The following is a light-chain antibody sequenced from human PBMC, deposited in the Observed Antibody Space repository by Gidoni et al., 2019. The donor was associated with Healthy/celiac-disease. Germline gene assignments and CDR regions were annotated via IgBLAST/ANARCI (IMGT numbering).Light chain of an antibody. J-gene: IGKJ4*01. CDR1: QSVSSN. V-gene: IGKV3-15*01. Sequence: EIVMTQSPATLSVSPGERATISCRASQSVSSNLAWYQQKPGQAPRLLIYGASTRATCIPARFSVSGSGTEFTLTISSLQSEDFAVYYCQQYNNWPLTFGGGTKVEIK. CDR2: GAS. CDR3: QQYNNWPLT.